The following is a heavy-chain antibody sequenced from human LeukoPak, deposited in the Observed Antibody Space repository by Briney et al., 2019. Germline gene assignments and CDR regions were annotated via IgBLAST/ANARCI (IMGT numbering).Heavy chain of an antibody. Sequence: GGSLRLSCAASGFTFSSYGMHWVRQAPGKGLEWVAFIRYDGSNKYYADSVKGRFTISRDNSKNTLYLQMNSLRAEDTAAYYCAKDATTYYYDSSGYHFDYWGQGTLVTVSS. CDR2: IRYDGSNK. CDR1: GFTFSSYG. D-gene: IGHD3-22*01. V-gene: IGHV3-30*02. J-gene: IGHJ4*02. CDR3: AKDATTYYYDSSGYHFDY.